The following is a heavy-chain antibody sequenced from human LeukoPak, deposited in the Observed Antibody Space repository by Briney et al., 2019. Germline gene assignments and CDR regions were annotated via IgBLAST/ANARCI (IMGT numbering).Heavy chain of an antibody. CDR2: IYYSGST. CDR3: ARSYSSSWYITQYYYYMDV. J-gene: IGHJ6*03. CDR1: GGSISSYY. Sequence: PSETLPLTCTVSGGSISSYYWSWIRQPPGKGLEWIGYIYYSGSTNYNPSLKSRVTISVDTSKNQFSLKLSSVTAADTAVYYCARSYSSSWYITQYYYYMDVWGKGTTVTVSS. D-gene: IGHD6-13*01. V-gene: IGHV4-59*01.